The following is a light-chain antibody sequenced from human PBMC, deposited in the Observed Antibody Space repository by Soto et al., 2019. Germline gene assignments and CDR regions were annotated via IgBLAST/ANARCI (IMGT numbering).Light chain of an antibody. CDR2: GNG. CDR1: SSSIGAGYE. J-gene: IGLJ2*01. V-gene: IGLV1-40*01. CDR3: QSYDNSLNGSV. Sequence: QSVLTQPPSVSGAPGQRVTISCSGTSSSIGAGYEVHWYHQLPGTAPKLVVSGNGNRPSGVPDRLSASKSGTSASLAITGLQAEDEGHYYCQSYDNSLNGSVFGGGTKLTVL.